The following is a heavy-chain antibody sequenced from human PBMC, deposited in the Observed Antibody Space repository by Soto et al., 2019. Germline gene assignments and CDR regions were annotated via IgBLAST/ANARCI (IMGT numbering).Heavy chain of an antibody. J-gene: IGHJ4*02. CDR3: ARDLWALSGTGTTEEAGY. Sequence: EVQLVESGGGLVQPGGSLRLSCAASGFTFSSYEMNWVRQAPGKGLEWVSYISSSGSTIYYADSVKGRFTITRDNAKNSLYLQMNSLRAEDTAVYYCARDLWALSGTGTTEEAGYWGQGTLVTVSS. V-gene: IGHV3-48*03. CDR2: ISSSGSTI. CDR1: GFTFSSYE. D-gene: IGHD1-1*01.